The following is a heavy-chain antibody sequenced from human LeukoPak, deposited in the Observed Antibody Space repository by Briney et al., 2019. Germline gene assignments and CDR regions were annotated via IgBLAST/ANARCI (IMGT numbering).Heavy chain of an antibody. CDR2: ISDSGGST. V-gene: IGHV3-23*01. D-gene: IGHD6-19*01. CDR1: GFTFSSYA. CDR3: ANFDRGSGFSGWLIY. J-gene: IGHJ4*02. Sequence: GGSLRLSCTASGFTFSSYAMTWVRQAPGKGLEWVSSISDSGGSTFYTDSVKGRFTISRDNSKNTLYPQMNSLRAEDTAVYYYANFDRGSGFSGWLIYWGQGTLVTVSS.